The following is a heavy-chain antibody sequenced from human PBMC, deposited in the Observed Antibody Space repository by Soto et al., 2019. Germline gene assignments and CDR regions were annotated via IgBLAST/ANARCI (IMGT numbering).Heavy chain of an antibody. J-gene: IGHJ4*02. CDR1: GYSFTSYW. Sequence: GESLKISCKGSGYSFTSYWISWVRQMPGKGLEWMGRIDPSDSYTNYSPSFQGYVTISADKSIGTAYLQWSSLKASDTAMYYCARHGPSIAAAGPDFRALYYWGQGTLVTVSS. V-gene: IGHV5-10-1*01. CDR2: IDPSDSYT. CDR3: ARHGPSIAAAGPDFRALYY. D-gene: IGHD6-13*01.